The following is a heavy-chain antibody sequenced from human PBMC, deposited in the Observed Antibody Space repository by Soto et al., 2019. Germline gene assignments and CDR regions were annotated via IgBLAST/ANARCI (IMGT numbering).Heavy chain of an antibody. D-gene: IGHD6-6*01. J-gene: IGHJ4*02. Sequence: GASVKVSCKASGYTFTSYDINWVRQATGQGLEWMGWMNPNSGNTGYAQKFQGRVTMTRNTSISTAYMELSSLRSEDTAVYYCGRGLTAARRGIVGDWGQGTLVTVAS. CDR2: MNPNSGNT. CDR3: GRGLTAARRGIVGD. V-gene: IGHV1-8*01. CDR1: GYTFTSYD.